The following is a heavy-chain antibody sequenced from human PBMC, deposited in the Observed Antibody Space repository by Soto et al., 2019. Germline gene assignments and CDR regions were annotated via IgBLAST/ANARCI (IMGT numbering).Heavy chain of an antibody. D-gene: IGHD2-2*01. CDR1: GFTFSSYA. CDR3: ARDPDYQLLAYYYYYGMDV. J-gene: IGHJ6*02. CDR2: ISYDGSNK. V-gene: IGHV3-30-3*01. Sequence: PGGSLRLSCAASGFTFSSYAMHWVRQAPGKGLEWVAVISYDGSNKYYADSVKGRFTISRDNSKNTLYLQMNSLRAEDTAVYYCARDPDYQLLAYYYYYGMDVWGQGTTVTVSS.